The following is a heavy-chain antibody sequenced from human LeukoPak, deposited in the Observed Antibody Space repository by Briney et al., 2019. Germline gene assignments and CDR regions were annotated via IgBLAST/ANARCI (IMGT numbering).Heavy chain of an antibody. CDR2: IWYDGTNR. V-gene: IGHV3-33*01. Sequence: GRSLRLSCTTSGFTFSTYGMHWVRQAPGKGLEWVAAIWYDGTNRYYADSVKGRFTISRDNSKNTLYLQMNSMRAEDTAVYYCARDQDRAFDIWGQGTMVTVSS. CDR3: ARDQDRAFDI. CDR1: GFTFSTYG. J-gene: IGHJ3*02.